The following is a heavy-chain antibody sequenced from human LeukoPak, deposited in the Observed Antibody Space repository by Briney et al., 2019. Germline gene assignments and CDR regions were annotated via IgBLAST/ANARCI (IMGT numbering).Heavy chain of an antibody. Sequence: GGSLRLSCAASGFTLSTYAMSWVRQAPGKGLEWVSAISDSGDNTHYADSVKGRFTISRDSSKSTLYLQMNSLRADDTAVYYCAKVFWNNYYYDYWGQGTLVTVSS. J-gene: IGHJ4*02. CDR1: GFTLSTYA. CDR2: ISDSGDNT. V-gene: IGHV3-23*01. CDR3: AKVFWNNYYYDY. D-gene: IGHD1/OR15-1a*01.